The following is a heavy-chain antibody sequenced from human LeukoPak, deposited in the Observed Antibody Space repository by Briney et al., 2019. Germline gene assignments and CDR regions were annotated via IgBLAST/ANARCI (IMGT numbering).Heavy chain of an antibody. CDR1: GFTFSSYS. J-gene: IGHJ4*02. CDR2: ISSSSSYI. D-gene: IGHD4-17*01. Sequence: PGGSLRLSCAASGFTFSSYSMNWVRQAPGKGLEWVSSISSSSSYIYYADSVKGRFTISRDNAKNSLYLQMNSLRAEDTAVYYCARDLGDTVTTPRIFDYWGQGTLVTVSS. CDR3: ARDLGDTVTTPRIFDY. V-gene: IGHV3-21*01.